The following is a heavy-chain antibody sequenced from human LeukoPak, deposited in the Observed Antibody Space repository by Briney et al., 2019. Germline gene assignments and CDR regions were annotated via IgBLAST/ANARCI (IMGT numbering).Heavy chain of an antibody. Sequence: GSLRLSCAASGFTFSNAWMSWVRQAPGKGLEWVGRIKSKTDGGTTDYAAPVKGRFTISRDDSKNMLYLQMSSLKTEDTAVYYCVWSSSWDKRFYLDYRGQGTLVTVSS. CDR3: VWSSSWDKRFYLDY. V-gene: IGHV3-15*01. J-gene: IGHJ4*02. CDR2: IKSKTDGGTT. CDR1: GFTFSNAW. D-gene: IGHD6-13*01.